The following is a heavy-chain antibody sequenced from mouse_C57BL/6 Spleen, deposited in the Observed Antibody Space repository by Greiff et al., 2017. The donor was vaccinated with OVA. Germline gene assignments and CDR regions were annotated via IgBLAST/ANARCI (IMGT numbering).Heavy chain of an antibody. CDR2: ISYSGST. J-gene: IGHJ2*01. CDR3: ARGWYYGSSFYFDY. D-gene: IGHD1-1*01. V-gene: IGHV3-8*01. Sequence: EVQLQESGPGLAKPSQTLSLTCSVTGYSITSDYWNWIRKFPGHKLEYMGYISYSGSTSYNPSLKSRSSITRDTSKNQYYLQVNAVTTEDTATYYCARGWYYGSSFYFDYWGQGTTLTVSS. CDR1: GYSITSDY.